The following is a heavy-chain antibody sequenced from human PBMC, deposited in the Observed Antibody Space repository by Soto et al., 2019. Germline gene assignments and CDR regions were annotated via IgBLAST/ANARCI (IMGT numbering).Heavy chain of an antibody. V-gene: IGHV3-9*01. Sequence: GGSLRLSCAASGFTFDDYAMHWVRQAPGKGLEWVSGISWNSGSIGYADSVKGRFTISRDNAKNSLYLQMNSLRAEDTAVYYCARDHVDYGDYPSLVDGMDVWGQGTTVTVSS. CDR2: ISWNSGSI. CDR1: GFTFDDYA. J-gene: IGHJ6*02. CDR3: ARDHVDYGDYPSLVDGMDV. D-gene: IGHD4-17*01.